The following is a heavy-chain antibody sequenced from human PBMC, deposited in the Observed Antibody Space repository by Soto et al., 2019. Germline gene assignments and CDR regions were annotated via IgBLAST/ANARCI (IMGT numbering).Heavy chain of an antibody. Sequence: EVQLLESGGGLVQPGGSLRLSCAASGFTFSSYAMSWVRQAPGKGLEWVSAISGSGGSTYYADSVKGRFTISRDNSKNTLYLQMNSLRAEDTAVYYCAKGRGGGNVLLWFGGPTTFDYWGQGTLVTVSS. J-gene: IGHJ4*02. D-gene: IGHD3-10*01. CDR1: GFTFSSYA. CDR2: ISGSGGST. V-gene: IGHV3-23*01. CDR3: AKGRGGGNVLLWFGGPTTFDY.